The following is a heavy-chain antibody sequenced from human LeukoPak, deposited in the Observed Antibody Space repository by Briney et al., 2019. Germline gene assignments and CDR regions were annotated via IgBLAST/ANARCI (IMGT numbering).Heavy chain of an antibody. Sequence: GRSLRLSCAASGFTFDDYAMHWVRQAPGKGLEWVSAISGSGGSTYYADSVKGRFTISRDNSKNTLYLQMNSLRAEDTAVYYCAKGLGDYPRVFDYWGQGTLVTVSS. J-gene: IGHJ4*02. CDR1: GFTFDDYA. CDR3: AKGLGDYPRVFDY. CDR2: ISGSGGST. D-gene: IGHD4-17*01. V-gene: IGHV3-23*01.